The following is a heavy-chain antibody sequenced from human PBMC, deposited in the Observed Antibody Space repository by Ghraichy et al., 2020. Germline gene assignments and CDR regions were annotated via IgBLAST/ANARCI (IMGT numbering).Heavy chain of an antibody. CDR3: ARDPGVPAADTVGYFDF. Sequence: GGSLRLSCVGSGFSLSAYWMAWVRQAPGKQPEWVASIEQNGNNIQYADSVKGRFTVSRDNAENSLSLQMNSLRDEDTATYYCARDPGVPAADTVGYFDFWGQGSLVTVSS. J-gene: IGHJ4*02. D-gene: IGHD2-2*01. CDR1: GFSLSAYW. CDR2: IEQNGNNI. V-gene: IGHV3-7*03.